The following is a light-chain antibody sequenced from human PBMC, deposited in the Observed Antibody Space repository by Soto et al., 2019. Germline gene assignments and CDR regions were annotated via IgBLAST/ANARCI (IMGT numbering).Light chain of an antibody. Sequence: IVLTQSPGTLSLSPGERATLSCRASQNISSNYLAWYQQKSGQASRLLIYGASSTAPGIPDRFSGSGSGTDFTLTISRLEPEDFAVYYCQRYGSSPGYAFGQGTKLEIK. J-gene: IGKJ2*01. CDR1: QNISSNY. CDR2: GAS. V-gene: IGKV3-20*01. CDR3: QRYGSSPGYA.